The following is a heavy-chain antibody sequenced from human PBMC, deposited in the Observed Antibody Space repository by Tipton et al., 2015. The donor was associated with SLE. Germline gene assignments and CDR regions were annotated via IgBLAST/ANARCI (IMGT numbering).Heavy chain of an antibody. D-gene: IGHD4-11*01. V-gene: IGHV4-39*07. CDR1: GGSIRSSNYY. J-gene: IGHJ2*01. CDR3: AREFLNPVTTVHYYFDL. Sequence: TLSLTCTVSGGSIRSSNYYWGWIRQPPGKGLEWIGIIYYSGTTYYNPSLKSRVTMSVDTSKNHFSLNLISVTAADTAVYYCAREFLNPVTTVHYYFDLWGRGTLVTVSS. CDR2: IYYSGTT.